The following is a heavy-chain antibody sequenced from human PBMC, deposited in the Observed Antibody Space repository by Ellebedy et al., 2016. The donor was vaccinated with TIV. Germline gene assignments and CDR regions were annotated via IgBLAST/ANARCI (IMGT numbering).Heavy chain of an antibody. Sequence: GESLKISCAASEFTFSDYYMSWIRQAPGKGLEWVSSISSSSSYIYYADSVKGRFTISRNDSKNTLYLQMNSLRAEDTAIYYCAREAGTSGWYSGFQHWGQGTLVTVSS. D-gene: IGHD6-19*01. V-gene: IGHV3-11*05. CDR2: ISSSSSYI. CDR1: EFTFSDYY. CDR3: AREAGTSGWYSGFQH. J-gene: IGHJ1*01.